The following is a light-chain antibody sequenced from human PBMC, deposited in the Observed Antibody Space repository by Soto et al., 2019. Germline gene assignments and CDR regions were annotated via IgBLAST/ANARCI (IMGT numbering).Light chain of an antibody. V-gene: IGKV1-5*03. Sequence: DIQSTQWPTSLSWCVLDRVTITCRASQTISSWLAWYQQKPGKAPKLLIYKASTLKSGVPSRFSGSGSGTEFTLTISSLQPDDFATYYCQHYNSYSEAFGQGTKVDIK. J-gene: IGKJ1*01. CDR3: QHYNSYSEA. CDR2: KAS. CDR1: QTISSW.